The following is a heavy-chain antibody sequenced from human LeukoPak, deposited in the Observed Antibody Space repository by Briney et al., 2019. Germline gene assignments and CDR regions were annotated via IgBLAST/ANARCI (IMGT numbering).Heavy chain of an antibody. CDR2: IYHSGST. Sequence: SETLSLTCTVSGGSISSGGYYWSWIRQPPGKGLEWIGYIYHSGSTYYNPSLKSRVTISVDRSENQFSLKLSSVTAADTAVYYCAREGIAAPHLIWGQGTMVTVSS. CDR3: AREGIAAPHLI. D-gene: IGHD6-13*01. J-gene: IGHJ3*02. V-gene: IGHV4-30-2*01. CDR1: GGSISSGGYY.